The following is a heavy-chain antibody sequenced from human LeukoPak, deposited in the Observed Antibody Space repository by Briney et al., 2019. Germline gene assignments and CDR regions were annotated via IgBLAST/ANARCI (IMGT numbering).Heavy chain of an antibody. J-gene: IGHJ4*02. CDR3: AREYMIVVPILGY. CDR1: GYTFTNYY. CDR2: INPSGGST. D-gene: IGHD3-22*01. Sequence: ASVKVSCKASGYTFTNYYIHWVRQAPGQGLECMGIINPSGGSTSYAQKFQGRVTMTRDMATSTVYMELSSLRSEDTAVYYCAREYMIVVPILGYWGQGTLVTVSS. V-gene: IGHV1-46*01.